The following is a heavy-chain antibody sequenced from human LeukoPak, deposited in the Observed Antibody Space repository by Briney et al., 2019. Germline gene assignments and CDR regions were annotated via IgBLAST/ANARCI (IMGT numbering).Heavy chain of an antibody. CDR3: ATDLEGLVDFEY. D-gene: IGHD6-19*01. CDR1: GFTFTSYE. CDR2: ISTSGSTT. Sequence: TGGSLRLSCTASGFTFTSYEMNWVRQAPGKGLEWVSHISTSGSTTHYADSVRGRFTISRDNAKNSLFLQMNGLRAEDTAVYYCATDLEGLVDFEYWGQGTLVTVSS. V-gene: IGHV3-48*03. J-gene: IGHJ4*02.